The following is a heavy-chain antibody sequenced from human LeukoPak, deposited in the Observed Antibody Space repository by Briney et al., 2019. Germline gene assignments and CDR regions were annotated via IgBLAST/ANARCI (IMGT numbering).Heavy chain of an antibody. V-gene: IGHV4-31*03. CDR3: AGGFDSRKVGY. J-gene: IGHJ4*02. D-gene: IGHD3-22*01. CDR2: IHYSGST. CDR1: GGSISSGGYC. Sequence: PSETLSLTCTVSGGSISSGGYCWNWIRQHPGKGLEWIGYIHYSGSTYYNPSLKSRVSTSVDTSKNQFSLNLRSVTAAETAVYFCAGGFDSRKVGYWGQGTLVTVSS.